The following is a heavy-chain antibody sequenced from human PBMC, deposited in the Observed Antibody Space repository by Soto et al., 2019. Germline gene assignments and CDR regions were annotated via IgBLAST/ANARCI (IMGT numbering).Heavy chain of an antibody. Sequence: GGSLRLSCAASGFTFSSYAMSWVRQAPGKGLEWVSAISGSGGSTYYADSVKGRFTISRDNSKNTLYLQMNSLRAEDTAVYYCAKDQSYNSAQQIDYWGQGTLVTVSS. CDR1: GFTFSSYA. D-gene: IGHD3-10*01. V-gene: IGHV3-23*01. J-gene: IGHJ4*02. CDR3: AKDQSYNSAQQIDY. CDR2: ISGSGGST.